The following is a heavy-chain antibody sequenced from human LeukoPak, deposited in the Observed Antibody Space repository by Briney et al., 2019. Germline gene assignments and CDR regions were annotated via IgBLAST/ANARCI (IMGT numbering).Heavy chain of an antibody. Sequence: GALRLSCAASRFTFSSYSMNWVRQAPGKGLEWVSSISSSSSYIYYADSVKGRFTISRDNAKNSLYLQMNSLRAEDTAVYYCARDIPYYYDSSGLLQGAFDIWGQGTMVTVSS. V-gene: IGHV3-21*01. J-gene: IGHJ3*02. CDR3: ARDIPYYYDSSGLLQGAFDI. CDR1: RFTFSSYS. CDR2: ISSSSSYI. D-gene: IGHD3-22*01.